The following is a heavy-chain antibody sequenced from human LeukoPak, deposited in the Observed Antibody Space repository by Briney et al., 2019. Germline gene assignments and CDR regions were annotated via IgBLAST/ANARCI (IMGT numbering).Heavy chain of an antibody. CDR2: ISYDGSSK. CDR1: GFTFSSYA. Sequence: RSLRLSCAASGFTFSSYAMHWVRQAPGKGLEWVAVISYDGSSKYYADSVKGRFTISRDNSKNTLYLQMNSLRAEDTAVYYCAREPEGATTQDLYYYYYGMDVWGQGTTVTVSS. V-gene: IGHV3-30-3*01. D-gene: IGHD1-26*01. J-gene: IGHJ6*02. CDR3: AREPEGATTQDLYYYYYGMDV.